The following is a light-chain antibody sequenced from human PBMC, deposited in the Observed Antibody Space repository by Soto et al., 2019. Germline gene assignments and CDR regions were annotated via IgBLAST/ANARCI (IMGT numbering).Light chain of an antibody. CDR3: QQYNNWPIT. V-gene: IGKV3-15*01. Sequence: IVLTQSPVTLSLSPGERATLSCRASQSVSSSYLAWYQQKPGQAPRLLIYGASTRATGIPARFSGSGSGTEFTLTISSLQSEDFAVYYCQQYNNWPITFGQGTRLEIK. J-gene: IGKJ5*01. CDR1: QSVSSSY. CDR2: GAS.